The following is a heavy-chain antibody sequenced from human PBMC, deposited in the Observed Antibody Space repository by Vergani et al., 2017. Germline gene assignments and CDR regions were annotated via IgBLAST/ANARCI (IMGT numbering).Heavy chain of an antibody. CDR2: ISYDGSNK. CDR3: AKXIQKGSCSSTSCDRMGSYYYYYYMDV. Sequence: QVQLVESGGGVVQPGRSLRLSCAASGFTFSSYGMHWVRQAPGKGLEWVAVISYDGSNKYYADSVKGRFTISRDNSKNTLYLQMNSLRAEDTAVYYCAKXIQKGSCSSTSCDRMGSYYYYYYMDVWGKGTTVTVSS. V-gene: IGHV3-30*18. J-gene: IGHJ6*03. D-gene: IGHD2-2*02. CDR1: GFTFSSYG.